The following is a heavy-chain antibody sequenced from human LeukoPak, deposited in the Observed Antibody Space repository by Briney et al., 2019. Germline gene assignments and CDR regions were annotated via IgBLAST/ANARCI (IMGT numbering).Heavy chain of an antibody. J-gene: IGHJ4*02. CDR3: AKAPVGHCSVAFCYHFDS. V-gene: IGHV3-23*01. D-gene: IGHD2-15*01. CDR1: GFTFSTYA. CDR2: ISGDNPGT. Sequence: PGGSLRLSCAASGFTFSTYAMSWVRQTPGKGLEWVAAISGDNPGTYHANSVKGRFTISRDNSKNTLHLQMSGLRAEDTARYYCAKAPVGHCSVAFCYHFDSWGQGTLVTVSS.